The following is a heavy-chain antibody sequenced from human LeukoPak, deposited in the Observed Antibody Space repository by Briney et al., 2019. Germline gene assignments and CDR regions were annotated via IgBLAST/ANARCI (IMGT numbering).Heavy chain of an antibody. CDR3: ARLDCGGDCYVDY. CDR1: GASFTSNY. D-gene: IGHD2-21*02. CDR2: IYYSGTT. V-gene: IGHV4-59*08. Sequence: SETLSLTCTVSGASFTSNYWSWIRQPPGKGLEWIGYIYYSGTTTYNPSLERRVTLSVDMSKTQFSLRLNSVTATDTAVYYCARLDCGGDCYVDYWGQGTLVTVSS. J-gene: IGHJ4*02.